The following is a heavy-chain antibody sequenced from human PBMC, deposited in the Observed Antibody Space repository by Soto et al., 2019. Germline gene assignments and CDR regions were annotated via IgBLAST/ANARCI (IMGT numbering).Heavy chain of an antibody. CDR1: GFTFSSYA. V-gene: IGHV3-30-3*01. Sequence: QVQLVESGGGVVQFGRSLRLSCAASGFTFSSYAMNWVRQAPGKGLEWVALISFDGSNKYYADSVKGRFTIPRDNSKNTLYLQMNSLRPEDTAVYYCARDLHADYAYIWGGYPIWGQGTMVIVSS. J-gene: IGHJ3*02. CDR3: ARDLHADYAYIWGGYPI. D-gene: IGHD3-16*02. CDR2: ISFDGSNK.